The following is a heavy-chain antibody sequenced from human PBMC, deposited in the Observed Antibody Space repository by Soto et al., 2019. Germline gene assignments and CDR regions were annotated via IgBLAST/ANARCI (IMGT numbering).Heavy chain of an antibody. V-gene: IGHV1-69*12. Sequence: QVQLVQSGAEVKKPGSSVKVSCKASGGTFSSYAISWVRQAPGQGLEWMGGIIPIFGTANYAQKFQGRVTITADESTSTAYMELSRLRSEDTAVYYCAREGIAARVSRFDYYYGMDVWGQGTTVTVSS. CDR3: AREGIAARVSRFDYYYGMDV. D-gene: IGHD6-6*01. J-gene: IGHJ6*01. CDR2: IIPIFGTA. CDR1: GGTFSSYA.